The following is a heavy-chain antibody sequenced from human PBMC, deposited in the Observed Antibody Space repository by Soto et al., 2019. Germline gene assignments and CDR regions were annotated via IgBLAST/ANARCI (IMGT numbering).Heavy chain of an antibody. V-gene: IGHV4-30-4*01. D-gene: IGHD5-12*01. Sequence: SQTQSLPCTVSYGYISSVGDYWSFIRQPPGKGLEWIGYIYYSGSTYYNPSLKSRVTISVDTSKNQFSLKLSSVTAADTAVYYCARDLVATTYYYYGMDVWGQGTTVTVSS. CDR3: ARDLVATTYYYYGMDV. CDR2: IYYSGST. J-gene: IGHJ6*02. CDR1: YGYISSVGDY.